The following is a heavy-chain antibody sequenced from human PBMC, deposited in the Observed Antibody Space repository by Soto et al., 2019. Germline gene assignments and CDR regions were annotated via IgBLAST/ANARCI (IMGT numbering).Heavy chain of an antibody. Sequence: GASVKVSCKASGYTFTSYDINWVRQATGQGLEWMGWMNPNSGNTGYARKFQGRVTMTRNTSISTAYMELSSLRSEDTAVYYCARGRRTVTTRPYYYYYMDVWGKGTTVTVSS. CDR1: GYTFTSYD. J-gene: IGHJ6*03. V-gene: IGHV1-8*01. CDR3: ARGRRTVTTRPYYYYYMDV. CDR2: MNPNSGNT. D-gene: IGHD4-17*01.